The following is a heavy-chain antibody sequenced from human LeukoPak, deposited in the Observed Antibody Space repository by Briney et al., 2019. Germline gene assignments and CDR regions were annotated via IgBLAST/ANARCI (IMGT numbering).Heavy chain of an antibody. D-gene: IGHD3-10*01. CDR2: IYPGDSDT. Sequence: GESLKISCKGSGYSFTSYWIGWVRQMPGKGLEWMEIIYPGDSDTRYRPSFQGQVTISADKSISTAYLQWSSLKASDTAMYYCARRCSGWSGEFDDAFDIWGQGTMVTVSS. CDR1: GYSFTSYW. J-gene: IGHJ3*02. CDR3: ARRCSGWSGEFDDAFDI. V-gene: IGHV5-51*01.